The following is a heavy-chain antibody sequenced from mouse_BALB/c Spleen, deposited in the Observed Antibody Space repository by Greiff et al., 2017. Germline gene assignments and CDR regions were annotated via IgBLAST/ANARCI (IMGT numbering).Heavy chain of an antibody. Sequence: EVKLVESGGGLVQPGGSLKLSCAASGFTFSSYTMSWVRQTPEKRLEWVAYISNGGGSTYYPDTVKGRFTISRDNAKNTLYLQMSSLKSEDTAMYYCARDGPMDYWGQGTSVTVSS. D-gene: IGHD2-3*01. J-gene: IGHJ4*01. CDR3: ARDGPMDY. V-gene: IGHV5-12-2*01. CDR1: GFTFSSYT. CDR2: ISNGGGST.